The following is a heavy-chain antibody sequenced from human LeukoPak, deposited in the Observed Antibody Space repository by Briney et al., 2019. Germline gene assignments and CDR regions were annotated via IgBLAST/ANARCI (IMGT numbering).Heavy chain of an antibody. Sequence: SETLSLTCAASGGSISINSYCWGWIRQPPGKGMEWIGSIYYSGSTYYNPSLKSRVTISVDTSKNQFSLKLSSVTPPAPAVYYCVFLLEFFDYWGQGTLVTVSS. D-gene: IGHD2/OR15-2a*01. V-gene: IGHV4-39*01. CDR3: VFLLEFFDY. J-gene: IGHJ4*02. CDR1: GGSISINSYC. CDR2: IYYSGST.